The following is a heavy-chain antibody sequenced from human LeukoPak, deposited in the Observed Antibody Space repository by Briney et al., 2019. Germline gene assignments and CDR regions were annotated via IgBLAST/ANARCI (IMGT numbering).Heavy chain of an antibody. Sequence: GGSLRLSCAASGFSFSGSAMHWVRQASGKGLEWVGRIRSKANSFTTTYAASVKGRFTISRDDSKNTAYLQVNSLKTEDTAVYYCSRLSPDGYNPFDFDYWGQGTLVTVSS. CDR2: IRSKANSFTT. D-gene: IGHD5-24*01. V-gene: IGHV3-73*01. CDR3: SRLSPDGYNPFDFDY. J-gene: IGHJ4*02. CDR1: GFSFSGSA.